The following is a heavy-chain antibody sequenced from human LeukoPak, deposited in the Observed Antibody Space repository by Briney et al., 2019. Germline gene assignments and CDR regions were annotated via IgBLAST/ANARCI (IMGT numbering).Heavy chain of an antibody. D-gene: IGHD3-3*01. V-gene: IGHV4-39*01. CDR2: IYHGGYT. J-gene: IGHJ4*02. CDR1: GGSISSSSYY. CDR3: QSRFLEWLLDY. Sequence: PSETLSLTCTVSGGSISSSSYYWGWIRQPPGKGLEWIGSIYHGGYTYYNPSLKSRVTISVDTSKNQFSLKLSSVTAADTVIYYCQSRFLEWLLDYWGQGTLVTVSS.